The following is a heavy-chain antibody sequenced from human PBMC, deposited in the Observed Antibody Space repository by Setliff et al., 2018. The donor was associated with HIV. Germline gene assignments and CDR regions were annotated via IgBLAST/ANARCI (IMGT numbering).Heavy chain of an antibody. D-gene: IGHD6-19*01. CDR3: ARVVAGKSSTDGFDI. V-gene: IGHV5-51*01. J-gene: IGHJ3*02. CDR2: IYPGDSDT. CDR1: GYSFTTYW. Sequence: GESLKISCQGSGYSFTTYWIGWVRQMPGKGLECMGIIYPGDSDTRYSPSFRGQVTISADKSISTAYLQWSSLRASDTATYYCARVVAGKSSTDGFDIWGQGTMVTVS.